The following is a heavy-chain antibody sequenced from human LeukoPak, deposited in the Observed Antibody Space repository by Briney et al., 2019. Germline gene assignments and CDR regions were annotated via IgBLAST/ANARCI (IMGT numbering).Heavy chain of an antibody. V-gene: IGHV7-4-1*02. CDR3: AIVLLWFGELGAFDI. J-gene: IGHJ3*02. CDR1: GYTFTSYA. Sequence: ASVKVSCKASGYTFTSYAMNWVRQAPGQGLEWMGWINTNTGNPTYAQGFTGRFVFSLDTSVSTAYLQISSLKAEDTAVYYCAIVLLWFGELGAFDIWGQGTMVTVSS. CDR2: INTNTGNP. D-gene: IGHD3-10*01.